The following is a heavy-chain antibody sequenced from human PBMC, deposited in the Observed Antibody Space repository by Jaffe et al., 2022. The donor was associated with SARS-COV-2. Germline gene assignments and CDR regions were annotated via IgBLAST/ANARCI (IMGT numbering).Heavy chain of an antibody. V-gene: IGHV3-23*01. Sequence: EVQLLESGGGLIQPGESLRLSCAASGFTFNNYAMSWVRQAPGKGLEWVAGIGGGPDDIFYADFAKGRFSISRDNSKNTVFLQMNSLRAEDTAAYFCAKDGQSFNGIWDYFDIWGRGTLVSVSS. J-gene: IGHJ4*02. CDR1: GFTFNNYA. D-gene: IGHD2-8*01. CDR2: IGGGPDDI. CDR3: AKDGQSFNGIWDYFDI.